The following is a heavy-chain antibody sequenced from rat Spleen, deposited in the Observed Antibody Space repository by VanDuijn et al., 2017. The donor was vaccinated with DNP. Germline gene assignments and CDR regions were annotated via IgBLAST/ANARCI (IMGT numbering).Heavy chain of an antibody. J-gene: IGHJ3*01. CDR3: ARPMYYYSGGFAY. D-gene: IGHD1-1*01. CDR1: GFTFSDYY. CDR2: ITYDGAGT. V-gene: IGHV5-22*01. Sequence: EVQLVESGGDLVQPGRSLKLSCVASGFTFSDYYMAWVRQAPTKGLELVAYITYDGAGTYYGDSVKGRFTISRDNAESTLSLQMNSLRAEDMATYYCARPMYYYSGGFAYWGQGTLVTVSS.